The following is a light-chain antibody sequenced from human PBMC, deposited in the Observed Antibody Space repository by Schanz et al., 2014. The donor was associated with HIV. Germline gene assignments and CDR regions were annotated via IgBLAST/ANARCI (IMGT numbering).Light chain of an antibody. CDR2: ATS. CDR1: QTVSSSS. J-gene: IGKJ5*01. V-gene: IGKV3D-7*01. Sequence: EIVLTQSPDTLSLSPGERATLSCRASQTVSSSSLAWYQQKPGQSPRLVIYATSTRAAGIPDRFSGTGSGTDFTLTISSLQAEDVAVYYCQQHYSNPITFGQGTRLEIK. CDR3: QQHYSNPIT.